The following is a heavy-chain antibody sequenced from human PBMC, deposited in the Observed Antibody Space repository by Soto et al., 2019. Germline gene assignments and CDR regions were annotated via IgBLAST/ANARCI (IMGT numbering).Heavy chain of an antibody. CDR2: ISSSSSTI. V-gene: IGHV3-48*02. Sequence: GGSLRLSCAASGFTFSSYSMNWVRQAPGKGLEWVSYISSSSSTIYYADSVKGRFTISRDNAKNSLYLQMNSLRDEDTAVYYCARDHTAMVPFKPFSNYYGMDVWGQGTTVTVSS. CDR1: GFTFSSYS. CDR3: ARDHTAMVPFKPFSNYYGMDV. D-gene: IGHD5-18*01. J-gene: IGHJ6*02.